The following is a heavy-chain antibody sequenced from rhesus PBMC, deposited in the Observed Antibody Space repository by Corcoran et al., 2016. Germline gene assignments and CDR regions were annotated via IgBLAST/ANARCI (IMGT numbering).Heavy chain of an antibody. CDR2: IYGSGSTT. Sequence: QLQLQESGPGLVKPSETLSVTCAVSGGSISSSYWSWIRQAPGKGLEWFGYIYGSGSTTNYNPALKSRVTLSVDTSKNQLSLKLSSVTAADTAVYYCARETGVLTALFDYWGQGVLVTVSS. J-gene: IGHJ4*01. V-gene: IGHV4-169*02. CDR1: GGSISSSY. CDR3: ARETGVLTALFDY. D-gene: IGHD2-15*01.